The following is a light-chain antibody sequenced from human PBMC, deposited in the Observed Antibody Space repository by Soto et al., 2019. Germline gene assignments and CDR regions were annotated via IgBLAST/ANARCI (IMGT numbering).Light chain of an antibody. CDR3: QQFNIYPPALT. V-gene: IGKV1-9*01. CDR1: QGISSY. J-gene: IGKJ4*01. CDR2: AAS. Sequence: DIQLTQSPSFLSASVGDRVTITCRASQGISSYLAWYQQKPGKAPKLLIYAASTLQSGVPSRFSGSGYGTEFTLTISSLQPEDFATYYCQQFNIYPPALTFGGGTKVEIK.